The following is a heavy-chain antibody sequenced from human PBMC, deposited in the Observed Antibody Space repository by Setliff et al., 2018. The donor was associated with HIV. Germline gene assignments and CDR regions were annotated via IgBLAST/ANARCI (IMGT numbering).Heavy chain of an antibody. J-gene: IGHJ4*02. D-gene: IGHD2-21*02. Sequence: SETLSLTCTVSGDSIRGYYWSWIRQHPGKGLEWIGYIYYSGSATYNPSLKSQASISVDTSRNEFSLKLSSVTAADTAVYFCARGGAFCGRDSCYYLDYWGQGNPVTVSS. CDR3: ARGGAFCGRDSCYYLDY. CDR1: GDSIRGYY. CDR2: IYYSGSA. V-gene: IGHV4-59*12.